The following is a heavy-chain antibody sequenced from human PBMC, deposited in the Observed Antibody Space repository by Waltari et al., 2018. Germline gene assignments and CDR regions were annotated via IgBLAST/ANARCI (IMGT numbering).Heavy chain of an antibody. CDR2: IYHSGST. Sequence: QVQLQESGPGLVQPSETLSLTCAVSGYSLSSGYYWGWLRQTPGKGLDWLVIIYHSGSTYYNPSLKSLVTISLDTSKNQFSLKLSSVTAADTAVYYCARHPFWMNGDSDSFDYWGQGTLVTVSS. D-gene: IGHD4-17*01. J-gene: IGHJ4*02. V-gene: IGHV4-38-2*01. CDR3: ARHPFWMNGDSDSFDY. CDR1: GYSLSSGYY.